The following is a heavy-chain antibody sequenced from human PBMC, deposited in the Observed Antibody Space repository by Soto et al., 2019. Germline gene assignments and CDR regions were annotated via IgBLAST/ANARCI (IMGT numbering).Heavy chain of an antibody. J-gene: IGHJ4*02. CDR2: VSVSGGST. CDR3: AKVTGGSGSDF. V-gene: IGHV3-23*01. Sequence: EVQLLESGGGLVQPGGSLRLSCAASGFIFSTYVMTWVRQAPGKGLEWVSSVSVSGGSTYYADSVKGRLTISRDNSKTMCYLQMNSLRAEDTAVYYCAKVTGGSGSDFWGQGTLVTVSS. CDR1: GFIFSTYV. D-gene: IGHD3-10*01.